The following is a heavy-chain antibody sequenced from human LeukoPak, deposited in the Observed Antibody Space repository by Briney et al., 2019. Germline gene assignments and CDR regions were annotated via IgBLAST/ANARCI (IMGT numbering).Heavy chain of an antibody. J-gene: IGHJ4*02. CDR2: LYHSGST. CDR3: ARLYTGSWYFGY. V-gene: IGHV4-39*07. D-gene: IGHD6-13*01. Sequence: SETLSLTCTVSGGSVSSGSYYWSWIRQPPGKGLEWIGNLYHSGSTYYNPSLKSRVTISVDTSKNQFSLKLSSVTAADTAVYYCARLYTGSWYFGYWGQGTLVTVSS. CDR1: GGSVSSGSYY.